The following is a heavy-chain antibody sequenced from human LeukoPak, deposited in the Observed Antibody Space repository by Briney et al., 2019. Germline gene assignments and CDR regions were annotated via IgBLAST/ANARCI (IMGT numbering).Heavy chain of an antibody. J-gene: IGHJ5*02. CDR3: ARYSGTQFGP. CDR1: GGSISSSSYY. D-gene: IGHD1-26*01. Sequence: SETLSLTCTVSGGSISSSSYYWGWIRQPPGKGLEWIGSIYYSGTTHYSPSLESRVTISVDTSKNQFSLQVNSVTPEDTAVYYCARYSGTQFGPWGQGTLVTVSS. CDR2: IYYSGTT. V-gene: IGHV4-39*01.